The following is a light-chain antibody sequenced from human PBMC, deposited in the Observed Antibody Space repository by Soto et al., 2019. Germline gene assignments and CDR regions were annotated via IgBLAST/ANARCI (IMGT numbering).Light chain of an antibody. CDR1: QDISSW. CDR3: HQYKGYPLT. CDR2: NAS. J-gene: IGKJ4*01. V-gene: IGKV1-5*03. Sequence: DIQMTQSPSTLSAFIGDRVTITCRASQDISSWLAWYKQEPGKAPKVLIHNASTLKSGVPPRFSGSGSGTEFTLTISSLQPDDSATYYCHQYKGYPLTFGGGTKVEI.